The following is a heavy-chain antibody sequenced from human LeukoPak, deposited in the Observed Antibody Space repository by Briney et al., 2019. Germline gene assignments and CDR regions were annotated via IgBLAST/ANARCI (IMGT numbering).Heavy chain of an antibody. J-gene: IGHJ4*02. CDR3: ARGDTMIVVGSHPYYFDY. CDR1: GFTFSSNA. V-gene: IGHV3-30-3*01. D-gene: IGHD3-22*01. CDR2: ISYDGSNK. Sequence: GGSLRLSCAASGFTFSSNAMHWVRQAPGKGLECVAVISYDGSNKYYADSVKGRFTISRDNSKNTLYLQMNSLRAEDTAVYYCARGDTMIVVGSHPYYFDYWGQGTLVTVSS.